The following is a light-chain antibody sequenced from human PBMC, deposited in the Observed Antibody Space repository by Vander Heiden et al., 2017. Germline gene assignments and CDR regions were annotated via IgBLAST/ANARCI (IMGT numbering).Light chain of an antibody. CDR1: QGISSS. V-gene: IGKV1-9*01. CDR3: QHLNGYPLS. CDR2: AAS. Sequence: DIQLTQSPSFLSASVGDRVTITCRASQGISSSLAWYQQKPEKAPRLLIYAASTLQSGVPSRFSGSGSGTGFTLTISSLQPEDFATYYCQHLNGYPLSFGGGTKVEIK. J-gene: IGKJ4*01.